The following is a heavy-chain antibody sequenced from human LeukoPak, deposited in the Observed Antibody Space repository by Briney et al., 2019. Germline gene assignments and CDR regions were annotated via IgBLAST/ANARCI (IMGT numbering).Heavy chain of an antibody. Sequence: PGGSLRLSCAASGFTFGSYWMHGVRQAPGKGLVWVSRINTDGGDTIYADSVKGRFTISRDNAKNTLFLQMNSLRAEDTAVYYCARDEKIVGASGQDYWGQGTLVTVSS. V-gene: IGHV3-74*01. CDR3: ARDEKIVGASGQDY. D-gene: IGHD1-26*01. J-gene: IGHJ4*02. CDR2: INTDGGDT. CDR1: GFTFGSYW.